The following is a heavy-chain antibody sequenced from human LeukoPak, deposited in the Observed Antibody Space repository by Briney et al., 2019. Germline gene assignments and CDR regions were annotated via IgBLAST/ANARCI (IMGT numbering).Heavy chain of an antibody. V-gene: IGHV3-30*03. CDR3: ARIVSKIYCYYYYGMDV. CDR1: GFTFSSYG. Sequence: PGRSLRLSCAASGFTFSSYGMHWVRQAPGKGLEWVAVISYDGSNKYYADSVKGRFTISRDNSKNTLYLQMNSLRAEDTAVYYCARIVSKIYCYYYYGMDVWGKGTTVTVSS. D-gene: IGHD3-22*01. CDR2: ISYDGSNK. J-gene: IGHJ6*04.